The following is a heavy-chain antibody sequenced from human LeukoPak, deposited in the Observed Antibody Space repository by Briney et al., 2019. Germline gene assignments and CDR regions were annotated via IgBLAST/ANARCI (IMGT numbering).Heavy chain of an antibody. CDR2: IREDGNEK. V-gene: IGHV3-7*01. CDR3: ARDRGLEDY. Sequence: GGSLRLSCAATGFTFRKHWMSWVRQTVGKGLECVAKIREDGNEKHYVDSVKGRFTISRDNAKNSLYLQMNSLRAEDTAVYYCARDRGLEDYWGQGTLVTVSS. J-gene: IGHJ4*02. D-gene: IGHD3-10*01. CDR1: GFTFRKHW.